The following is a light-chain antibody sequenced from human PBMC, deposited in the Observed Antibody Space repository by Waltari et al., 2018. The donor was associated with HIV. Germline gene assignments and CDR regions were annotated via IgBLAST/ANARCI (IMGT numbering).Light chain of an antibody. Sequence: QSVLTQPPSVSGAPGRKVIISCTGSSSNIGAGYDVQWYQQCPGTAPKVLIYGNTNRPSWVPDRFSGSKSGNSASLAITGLQADDEADYYCQSYDSSLNGWVFGGGTKLTV. CDR2: GNT. CDR1: SSNIGAGYD. CDR3: QSYDSSLNGWV. V-gene: IGLV1-40*01. J-gene: IGLJ3*02.